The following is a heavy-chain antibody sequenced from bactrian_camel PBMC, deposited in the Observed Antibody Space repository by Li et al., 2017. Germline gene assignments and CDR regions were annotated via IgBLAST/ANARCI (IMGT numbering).Heavy chain of an antibody. D-gene: IGHD1*01. J-gene: IGHJ4*01. CDR3: AASYSDGRRACFVEGRQYMY. CDR1: PYTIRTYA. Sequence: HVQLVESGGTSVRTGGFLSLSCVASPYTIRTYAMAWFRQAPGQKREAVAAITTGGSSTMYHDSVKGRFTISRESGKNTVFLQMNTLKVEDTGMYYCAASYSDGRRACFVEGRQYMYWGQGTQVTVS. CDR2: ITTGGSST. V-gene: IGHV3-3*01.